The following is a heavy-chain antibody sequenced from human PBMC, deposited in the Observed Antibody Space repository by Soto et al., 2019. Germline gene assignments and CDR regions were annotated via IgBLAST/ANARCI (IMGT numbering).Heavy chain of an antibody. J-gene: IGHJ4*02. Sequence: QVQLVESGGGVVQPGRSLRLSCAASGFTFSSYAMHWVRQAPGKGLEWVAVISYDGSNKYYADSVKGRFTISRDNSKNTLYLKMNSLRAEDTAVYYCAREMIRDGYNWALDYWGQGTLVTVSS. V-gene: IGHV3-30-3*01. CDR1: GFTFSSYA. CDR2: ISYDGSNK. CDR3: AREMIRDGYNWALDY. D-gene: IGHD5-12*01.